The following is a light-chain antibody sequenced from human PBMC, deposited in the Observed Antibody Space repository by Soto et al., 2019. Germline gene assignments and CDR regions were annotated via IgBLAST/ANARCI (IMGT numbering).Light chain of an antibody. CDR2: GAS. V-gene: IGKV3-15*01. Sequence: EIVRTQSPATLSLSPGERATLSCRASQSVSSNLAWYQQKPGQAPRLLIYGASTRATGIPARFSGSGSGTEFTLTISSLQSEDFAVYYCQQYNNWPPTFGGGSKVDI. CDR3: QQYNNWPPT. CDR1: QSVSSN. J-gene: IGKJ4*01.